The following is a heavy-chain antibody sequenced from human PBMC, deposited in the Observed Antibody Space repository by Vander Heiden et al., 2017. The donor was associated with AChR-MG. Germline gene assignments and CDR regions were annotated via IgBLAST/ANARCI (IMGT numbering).Heavy chain of an antibody. CDR3: ATGYSYGYTDY. V-gene: IGHV4-61*01. J-gene: IGHJ4*02. CDR2: IYYSGST. CDR1: GGPVSSGSYY. Sequence: QVQLQESGPGPVKPSETLSLTPPVSGGPVSSGSYYWSWSRQPPGKGLEWIGYIYYSGSTNYNPSLKSRVTISVDTSKNQFSLKLSSVTAADTAVYYCATGYSYGYTDYWGQGTLVTVSS. D-gene: IGHD5-18*01.